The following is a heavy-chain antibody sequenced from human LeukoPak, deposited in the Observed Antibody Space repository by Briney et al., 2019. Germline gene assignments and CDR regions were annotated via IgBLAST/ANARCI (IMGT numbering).Heavy chain of an antibody. CDR3: ATSYYDFWSGYPVYYYYYGMDV. J-gene: IGHJ6*02. Sequence: GGSLRLSCAASGFTFSSYGMNWVRQAPGKGLEWVSAISGSGGSTYYADSVKGRFTISRDNSKNTLYLQMNSLRAEDTAVYYCATSYYDFWSGYPVYYYYYGMDVWGQGTTVTVSS. CDR1: GFTFSSYG. V-gene: IGHV3-23*01. CDR2: ISGSGGST. D-gene: IGHD3-3*01.